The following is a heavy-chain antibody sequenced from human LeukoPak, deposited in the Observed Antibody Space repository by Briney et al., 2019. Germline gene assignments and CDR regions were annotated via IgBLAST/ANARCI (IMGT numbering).Heavy chain of an antibody. D-gene: IGHD2-15*01. Sequence: GGSLRLSCVASGFTFSDYYMSWIRQAPGKGLEWVSYISSSGSTIYYADSVKGRFTISGDNAKNSLYLQMNSLRAEDTAVYYCAREEVVVAATYYYYYYMDVWGKGTTVTVSS. CDR3: AREEVVVAATYYYYYYMDV. CDR2: ISSSGSTI. V-gene: IGHV3-11*01. J-gene: IGHJ6*03. CDR1: GFTFSDYY.